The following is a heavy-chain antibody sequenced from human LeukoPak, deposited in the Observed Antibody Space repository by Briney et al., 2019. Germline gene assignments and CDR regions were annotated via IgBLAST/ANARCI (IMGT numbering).Heavy chain of an antibody. V-gene: IGHV4-30-4*01. D-gene: IGHD4-23*01. CDR1: GGSISSGDYY. CDR3: ARDLLNEGNHLDY. Sequence: SQTLSLTCTVSGGSISSGDYYWSWIRQPPGKGLEWIGYIYYSGSTYYNPSLKSRVTISVGTSKNQFSLKLSSVTAADTAVYYCARDLLNEGNHLDYWGQGTLVTVSS. CDR2: IYYSGST. J-gene: IGHJ4*02.